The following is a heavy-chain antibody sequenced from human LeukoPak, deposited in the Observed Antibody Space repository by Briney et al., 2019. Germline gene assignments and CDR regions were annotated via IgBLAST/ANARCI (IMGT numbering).Heavy chain of an antibody. CDR3: AKVLDGYNYSYYFDY. CDR2: ISYDGSNK. D-gene: IGHD5-24*01. V-gene: IGHV3-30*18. J-gene: IGHJ4*02. CDR1: GFIFSNYG. Sequence: GRSLRLSCAASGFIFSNYGMHWVRQAPGKGLEWVAVISYDGSNKYYADSVKGQFTISRDNSKNTLHLQMNSLRVEDTAVYYCAKVLDGYNYSYYFDYWGQGTLVTVSS.